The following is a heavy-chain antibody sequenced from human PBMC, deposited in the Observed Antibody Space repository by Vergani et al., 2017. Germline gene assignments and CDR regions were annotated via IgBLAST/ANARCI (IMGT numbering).Heavy chain of an antibody. Sequence: QVQLVQSGAEVKKPGSSVKVSCKASGGTFSSYAISWVRQAPGQGLEWMGGIIPIFGTANYAQKFQGRVTITADESTSTAYMELSSLRSEDTAVYYCARAVVVVPAAIHYYYYYMDVWSKGTTVTVSS. CDR1: GGTFSSYA. CDR3: ARAVVVVPAAIHYYYYYMDV. J-gene: IGHJ6*03. V-gene: IGHV1-69*01. CDR2: IIPIFGTA. D-gene: IGHD2-2*01.